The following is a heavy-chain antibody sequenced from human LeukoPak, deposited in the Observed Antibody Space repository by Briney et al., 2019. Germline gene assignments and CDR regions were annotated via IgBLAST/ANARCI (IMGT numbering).Heavy chain of an antibody. CDR1: GYTFTSYG. J-gene: IGHJ2*01. Sequence: GAAVKVSCKASGYTFTSYGISWVRQAPGQGREGMGWISAYNGNTNYAQKLEGRVTITTDASTSTAYMDLRSRISDDTCVWYCGRALVGPTGGFANGGRGPLATVPS. CDR3: GRALVGPTGGFAN. V-gene: IGHV1-18*01. D-gene: IGHD1-26*01. CDR2: ISAYNGNT.